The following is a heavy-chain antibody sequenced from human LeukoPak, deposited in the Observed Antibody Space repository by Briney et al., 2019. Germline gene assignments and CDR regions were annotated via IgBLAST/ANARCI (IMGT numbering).Heavy chain of an antibody. Sequence: PSETLSLTCTVSGGSISSSSYYWGWIRQPPGKGLEWIGSIYYSGSTYYNPSLKSRVTISVDTSKKQFSLKLSSVTAADTAVYYCARRVYYYDSSGYPVGYFDYWGQGTLVTVSS. J-gene: IGHJ4*02. CDR1: GGSISSSSYY. D-gene: IGHD3-22*01. V-gene: IGHV4-39*01. CDR3: ARRVYYYDSSGYPVGYFDY. CDR2: IYYSGST.